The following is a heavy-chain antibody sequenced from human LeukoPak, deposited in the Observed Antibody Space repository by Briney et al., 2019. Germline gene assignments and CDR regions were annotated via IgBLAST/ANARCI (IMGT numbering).Heavy chain of an antibody. V-gene: IGHV1-24*01. CDR3: ATEGKKQLLQGDAFDV. Sequence: ASVKVSCKVFGYSLIDLSMHWVRQAPGKGLEWMGGSDQEDGEITYAQKFQGRVTMTEDTSTETAYMELSSLRSDDTAVYYCATEGKKQLLQGDAFDVWGQGTMISVSS. J-gene: IGHJ3*01. CDR2: SDQEDGEI. CDR1: GYSLIDLS. D-gene: IGHD2-2*01.